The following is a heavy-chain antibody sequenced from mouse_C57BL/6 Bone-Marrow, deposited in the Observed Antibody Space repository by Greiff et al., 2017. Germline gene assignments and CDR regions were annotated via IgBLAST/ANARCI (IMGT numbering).Heavy chain of an antibody. CDR2: IDPENGDT. J-gene: IGHJ3*01. CDR1: GFNIKDDY. CDR3: TGLLLFAY. D-gene: IGHD2-3*01. V-gene: IGHV14-4*01. Sequence: EVQLQQSGAELVRPGASVKLSCTASGFNIKDDYMHWVKQRPEQGLEWIGWIDPENGDTEYASKFQGKATITADTSSNTAYLQLSSLTSEDTAVYYCTGLLLFAYWGQGTLGTVSA.